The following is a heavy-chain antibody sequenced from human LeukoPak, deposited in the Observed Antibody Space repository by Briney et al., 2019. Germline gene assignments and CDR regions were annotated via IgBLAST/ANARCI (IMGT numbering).Heavy chain of an antibody. Sequence: GGSLRLSCAASGCTFSSYGTHWVRQAPGKGLEWVAVISYDGSNKYYADSMKGRFTNSRDNSKNTLYLQMNSLTAEDTAVYYWAKDRSGSYRAEYFQRWGQGALVTVAS. CDR1: GCTFSSYG. V-gene: IGHV3-30*18. CDR2: ISYDGSNK. CDR3: AKDRSGSYRAEYFQR. D-gene: IGHD1-26*01. J-gene: IGHJ1*01.